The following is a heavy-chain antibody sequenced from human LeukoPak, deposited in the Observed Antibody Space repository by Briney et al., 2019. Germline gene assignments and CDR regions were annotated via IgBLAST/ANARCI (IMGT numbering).Heavy chain of an antibody. V-gene: IGHV1-46*01. CDR3: AREDVVLVDAVRYYYYGMDV. CDR1: GYNFISYY. CDR2: INPSGGST. J-gene: IGHJ6*02. Sequence: GASVKVSCKASGYNFISYYMHWVRQAPGQGLEWMGIINPSGGSTSYAQKFQDRVTMTRDTSKSTVYMELSSLKSEDTAVYYCAREDVVLVDAVRYYYYGMDVWGQGTTVTVSS. D-gene: IGHD2-8*01.